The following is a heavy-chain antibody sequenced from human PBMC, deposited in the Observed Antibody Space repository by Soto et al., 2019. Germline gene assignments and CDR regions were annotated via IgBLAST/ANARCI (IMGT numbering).Heavy chain of an antibody. V-gene: IGHV1-18*04. CDR2: ISPKNGNT. CDR1: GYTFINFG. CDR3: ARLIPAGDFAVVPLSYYAMDF. Sequence: ASLKVSCKASGYTFINFGITWVRQSPGQGLEWMGWISPKNGNTNYAQKFQGRLGMTTEPSTTTSYMELRCLRSDDTDVYYCARLIPAGDFAVVPLSYYAMDFWG. J-gene: IGHJ6*02. D-gene: IGHD2-2*01.